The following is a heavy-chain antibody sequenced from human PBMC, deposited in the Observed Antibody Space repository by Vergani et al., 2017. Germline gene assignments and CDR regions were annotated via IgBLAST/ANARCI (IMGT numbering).Heavy chain of an antibody. CDR3: ARGYYYDSSGYPAFDY. D-gene: IGHD3-22*01. CDR1: GFTFSSYA. Sequence: EVQLVESGGGLVQPGGSLRLSCAASGFTFSSYAMHWVRQAPGKGREYVSAISSNGGSTYYANSVKGRLTISRDNSKNTLYLQMGSLRAEDMAGYYCARGYYYDSSGYPAFDYWGQGTLVTVSS. J-gene: IGHJ4*02. V-gene: IGHV3-64*01. CDR2: ISSNGGST.